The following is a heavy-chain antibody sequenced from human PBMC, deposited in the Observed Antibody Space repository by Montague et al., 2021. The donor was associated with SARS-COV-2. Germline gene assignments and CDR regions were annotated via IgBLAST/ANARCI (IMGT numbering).Heavy chain of an antibody. V-gene: IGHV4-59*01. CDR1: GGSISSYY. Sequence: SETLSLTCTVSGGSISSYYWSWIRQPPGRGLEWIGYVYYSGSTNXNPSLKSRVTISLDTSKNQFSLKVTSVTAADTAVYYCARGDGYYYYGMDVWGQGTTVTVSS. CDR2: VYYSGST. D-gene: IGHD6-13*01. J-gene: IGHJ6*02. CDR3: ARGDGYYYYGMDV.